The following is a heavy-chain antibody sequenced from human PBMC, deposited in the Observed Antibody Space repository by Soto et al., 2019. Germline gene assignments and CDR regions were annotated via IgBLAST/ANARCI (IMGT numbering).Heavy chain of an antibody. CDR3: ARKSLGSTTRPIYWYLDL. J-gene: IGHJ2*01. D-gene: IGHD7-27*01. V-gene: IGHV3-23*01. CDR2: ISGGGDAA. CDR1: GFTFINYA. Sequence: EVQVLESGGGLVQPGGSLRLSCAGSGFTFINYAMNWVRQAPGKGLEWVSSISGGGDAAFFPDSVRGRFTISRDNSKNTVPLQMNSLEADDTAVYYCARKSLGSTTRPIYWYLDLWGRGTVVTVSS.